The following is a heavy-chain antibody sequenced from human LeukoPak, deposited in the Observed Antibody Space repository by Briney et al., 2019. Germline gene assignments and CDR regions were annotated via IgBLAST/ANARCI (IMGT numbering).Heavy chain of an antibody. CDR2: ISGSGGNI. V-gene: IGHV3-23*01. CDR3: ATGNSGWYAPIDY. Sequence: GGSLRLSCAASGFTFSSYAMNWVRQAPGQGLEWVSVISGSGGNIYYADSVKGRFTISRDNSKNTLYLQINKLRADDTAVYYCATGNSGWYAPIDYWGHGTLVTVSS. J-gene: IGHJ4*01. CDR1: GFTFSSYA. D-gene: IGHD6-19*01.